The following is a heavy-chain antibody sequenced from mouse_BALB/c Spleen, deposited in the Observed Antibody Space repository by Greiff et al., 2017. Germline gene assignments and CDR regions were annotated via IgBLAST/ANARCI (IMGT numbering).Heavy chain of an antibody. D-gene: IGHD2-12*01. J-gene: IGHJ2*01. CDR1: GYSITSDYA. CDR2: ISYSGST. Sequence: EVQLQESGPGLVKPSQSLSLTCTVTGYSITSDYAWNWIRQFPGNKLEWMGYISYSGSTSYNPSLKSRISITRDTSKNQFFLQLNSVTTEDTATYYCARSYYHFDYWGQGTTLTVSS. CDR3: ARSYYHFDY. V-gene: IGHV3-2*02.